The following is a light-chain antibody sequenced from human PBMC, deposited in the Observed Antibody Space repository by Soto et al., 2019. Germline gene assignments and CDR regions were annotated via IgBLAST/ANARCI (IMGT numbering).Light chain of an antibody. Sequence: VLTQSLGTLSLSPGERATLSCRASQSVSNSYVAWYQQKSGQAPRLLIYDTSSRVTGIPARFSGSGSGTAFTLTISSLQSQDFAVYYCQQYKNWPTITFGQGTRLEIK. V-gene: IGKV3-15*01. CDR3: QQYKNWPTIT. CDR1: QSVSNS. CDR2: DTS. J-gene: IGKJ5*01.